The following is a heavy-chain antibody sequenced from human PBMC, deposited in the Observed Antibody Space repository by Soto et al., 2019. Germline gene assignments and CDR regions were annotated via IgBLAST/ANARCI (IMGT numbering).Heavy chain of an antibody. CDR2: IKEDGGKT. Sequence: EVQLVESGGGLVQPGGSLRLSCVASGLTLSRYWMSWVRQAPGKGLEWVANIKEDGGKTYYVDSVKGRFTISRDNAMNSVYLQMNSLRVEDTAVYYCSRDCYGPRPDWGQGTLVIVSS. J-gene: IGHJ4*02. CDR3: SRDCYGPRPD. CDR1: GLTLSRYW. V-gene: IGHV3-7*04. D-gene: IGHD2-15*01.